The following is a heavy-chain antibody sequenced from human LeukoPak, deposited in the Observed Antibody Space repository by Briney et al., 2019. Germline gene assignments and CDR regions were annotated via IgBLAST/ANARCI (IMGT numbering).Heavy chain of an antibody. D-gene: IGHD4-17*01. CDR1: GGSISSGSYY. CDR3: ASNYGDYYFDY. CDR2: IYTSGST. V-gene: IGHV4-61*02. J-gene: IGHJ4*02. Sequence: PSETLSLTCTVSGGSISSGSYYWSWIRQPAGTGLEWIGRIYTSGSTNYNPSLKSRVTISVDTSKNQFSLKLSSVTAADTAVYYCASNYGDYYFDYWGQGTLVTVSS.